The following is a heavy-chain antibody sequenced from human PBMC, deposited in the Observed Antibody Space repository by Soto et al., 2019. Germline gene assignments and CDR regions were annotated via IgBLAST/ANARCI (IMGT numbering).Heavy chain of an antibody. V-gene: IGHV3-73*01. Sequence: GGSLRLSCAASGFTFSGSAMHWVRQSSGKGLEWVGRIRSKANNYGTAYAASVTGRFTVSRDDSKNTTYLQMNSLKTEDTAIYYCAKKWDYHQSDGLSTWGQGTLVTVSS. J-gene: IGHJ4*02. CDR3: AKKWDYHQSDGLST. D-gene: IGHD1-26*01. CDR1: GFTFSGSA. CDR2: IRSKANNYGT.